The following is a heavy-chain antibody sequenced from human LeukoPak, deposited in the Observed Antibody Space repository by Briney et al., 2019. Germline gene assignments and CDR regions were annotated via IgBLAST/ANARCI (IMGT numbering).Heavy chain of an antibody. V-gene: IGHV1-69*05. CDR3: GRKAGDCGGGSCYSIDY. J-gene: IGHJ4*02. Sequence: ASVKVSCKASGGTFSSYAISWVRQAPGQGLEWMGGIIPIFGTANYAQEFQGRVTITTDESTSTAYMEVSSLRSEDTAVYYCGRKAGDCGGGSCYSIDYWGQGTLVTVSS. CDR2: IIPIFGTA. D-gene: IGHD2-15*01. CDR1: GGTFSSYA.